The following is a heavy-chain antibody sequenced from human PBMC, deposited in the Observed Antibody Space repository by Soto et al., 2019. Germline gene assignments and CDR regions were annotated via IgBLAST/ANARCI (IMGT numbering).Heavy chain of an antibody. Sequence: PSETLSLTCSVSGGSISTVGHYWTWIRQPPGKGLEWIGSIYHTGSTYYSKSLRSRLTMSVDTSKSQFSLRLSSVTAADTAVYYCARVSKPGYYYDSSGPDYWGQGTLVTVSS. J-gene: IGHJ4*02. CDR2: IYHTGST. CDR1: GGSISTVGHY. D-gene: IGHD3-22*01. CDR3: ARVSKPGYYYDSSGPDY. V-gene: IGHV4-31*03.